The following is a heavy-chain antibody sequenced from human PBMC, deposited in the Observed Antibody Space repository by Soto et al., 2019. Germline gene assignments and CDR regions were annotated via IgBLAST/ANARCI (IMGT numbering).Heavy chain of an antibody. V-gene: IGHV3-23*01. CDR1: GFTFSSYA. CDR2: LSGSGGST. D-gene: IGHD3-22*01. CDR3: AKDISPKGKTYYYDSSGYYYLHDAFDI. J-gene: IGHJ3*02. Sequence: EVQLLESGGGLVQPGGSLRLSCAASGFTFSSYAMSWVRQAPGKGLEWVSALSGSGGSTYYADSVKGRFTISRDNSKNTLYLQMNSLRAEDTAVYYCAKDISPKGKTYYYDSSGYYYLHDAFDIWGQGTMVTVSS.